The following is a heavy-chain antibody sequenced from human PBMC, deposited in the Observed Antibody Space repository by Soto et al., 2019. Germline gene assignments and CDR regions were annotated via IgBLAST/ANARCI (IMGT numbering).Heavy chain of an antibody. D-gene: IGHD3-9*01. Sequence: PGGSLRLSCAASGFTFSSYGMHWVRQAPGKGLEWVAVTSYDGSNKYYADSVKGRFTISRDNSKNTLYLQMNSLRAEDTAVYYCARDFATGMTAAYFDYWGQGTLVTVSS. CDR1: GFTFSSYG. V-gene: IGHV3-30*03. CDR2: TSYDGSNK. J-gene: IGHJ4*02. CDR3: ARDFATGMTAAYFDY.